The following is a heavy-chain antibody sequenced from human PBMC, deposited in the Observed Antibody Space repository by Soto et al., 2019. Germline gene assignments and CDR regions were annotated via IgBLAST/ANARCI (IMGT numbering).Heavy chain of an antibody. D-gene: IGHD6-6*01. CDR3: SAYSLASSSPVDY. V-gene: IGHV3-23*01. Sequence: EVQLLESGGGLIQPGGSLRLSCEASGFIFSSYAMNWVRQAPGKGLEWVAAISGIGTTYYADSVKGRFTISRDNSKNMMYLQIDSLRADDSAVYYCSAYSLASSSPVDYWGQGTLVTISS. CDR2: ISGIGTT. J-gene: IGHJ4*02. CDR1: GFIFSSYA.